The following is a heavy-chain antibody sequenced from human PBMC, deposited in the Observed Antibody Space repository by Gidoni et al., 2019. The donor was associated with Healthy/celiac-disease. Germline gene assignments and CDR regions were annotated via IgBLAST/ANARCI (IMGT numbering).Heavy chain of an antibody. Sequence: QVHLVDAGRARALPGSSLRLCCAQAGSTFSSYGMHWVRQAAGKGLEWVAVIWYDGSNKYYADSVKGRITISRDNSKNTLYLQMDSVRAEDTAVYYCARSGYCSGGSCYGAYWGQGTLVTVSS. D-gene: IGHD2-15*01. CDR1: GSTFSSYG. CDR3: ARSGYCSGGSCYGAY. CDR2: IWYDGSNK. V-gene: IGHV3-33*01. J-gene: IGHJ4*02.